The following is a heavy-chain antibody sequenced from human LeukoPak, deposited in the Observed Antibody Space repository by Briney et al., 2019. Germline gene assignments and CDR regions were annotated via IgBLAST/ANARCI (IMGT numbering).Heavy chain of an antibody. V-gene: IGHV3-21*01. J-gene: IGHJ4*02. CDR1: GFTFSSYS. D-gene: IGHD4-11*01. CDR2: ISSSSSYV. CDR3: AKDMASRDDYSNLFDY. Sequence: PGGSLGLSCAASGFTFSSYSMNWVRQAPGKGLEWVSSISSSSSYVYYADSVKGRFTISRDNAKNSLFLQMSSLRAEDTAVYYCAKDMASRDDYSNLFDYWGQGTLVTVSS.